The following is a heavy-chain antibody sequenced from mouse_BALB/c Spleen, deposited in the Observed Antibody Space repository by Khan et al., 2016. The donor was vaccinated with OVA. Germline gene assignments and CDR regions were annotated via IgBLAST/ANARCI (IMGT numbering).Heavy chain of an antibody. CDR3: ATLYGNPFHY. CDR1: GFNIKDTY. Sequence: EVQLQESGAELVRPGASVKFSCTASGFNIKDTYMHWVKQRPEQGLEWIGRIDPSNGDTKYDPKFQDKATIPTDTSSNTAYLQLSSLTSEDTAVYYCATLYGNPFHYWGQGTLVTVSA. V-gene: IGHV14-3*02. D-gene: IGHD2-1*01. J-gene: IGHJ3*01. CDR2: IDPSNGDT.